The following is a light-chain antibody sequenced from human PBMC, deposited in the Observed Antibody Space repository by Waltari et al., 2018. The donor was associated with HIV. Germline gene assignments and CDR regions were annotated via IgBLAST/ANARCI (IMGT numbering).Light chain of an antibody. CDR2: TTN. CDR3: ATWDDSLNGPV. J-gene: IGLJ3*02. V-gene: IGLV1-44*01. CDR1: ISNIGSNP. Sequence: QSVLTQPPSASGTPGQRVTIPCSGSISNIGSNPVNWYQQLPGTAPKLLIYTTNQRPSGVPDRFSGSKSGASASLAISGLQSDDEADYYCATWDDSLNGPVFGGGTKLTVL.